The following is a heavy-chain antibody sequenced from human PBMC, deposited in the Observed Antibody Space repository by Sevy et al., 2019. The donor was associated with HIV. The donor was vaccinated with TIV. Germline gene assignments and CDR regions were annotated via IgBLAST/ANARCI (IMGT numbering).Heavy chain of an antibody. D-gene: IGHD6-13*01. Sequence: GVSLRLSCAASGFTFSDYYMSWIRQAPGKGLEWVSYISSSSSYTNYADSVKGRFTISRDNAKNSLYLQMNSLRAEDTAVYYCASSIAAAGYGYYYYYGMDVWGQGTTVTVSS. CDR2: ISSSSSYT. CDR3: ASSIAAAGYGYYYYYGMDV. J-gene: IGHJ6*02. CDR1: GFTFSDYY. V-gene: IGHV3-11*06.